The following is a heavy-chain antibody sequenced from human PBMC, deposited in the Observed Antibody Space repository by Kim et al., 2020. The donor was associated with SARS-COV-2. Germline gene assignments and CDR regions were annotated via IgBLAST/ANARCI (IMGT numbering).Heavy chain of an antibody. V-gene: IGHV3-73*01. CDR2: IRTKPNRYAT. Sequence: GGSLRLSCAASGFTFSGSAMHWVRQTSGKGLEWVGRIRTKPNRYATEYVASVKGRFTIFRDDSKNTAYLQMNSLKTEDTAVYYCTRQSPSGAPLAFDIWG. D-gene: IGHD3-10*01. CDR3: TRQSPSGAPLAFDI. CDR1: GFTFSGSA. J-gene: IGHJ3*02.